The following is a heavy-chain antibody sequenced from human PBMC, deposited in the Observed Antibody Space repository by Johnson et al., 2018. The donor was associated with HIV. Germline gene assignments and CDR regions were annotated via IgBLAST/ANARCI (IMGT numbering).Heavy chain of an antibody. Sequence: QVQLVVSGGRVVRPGGSLRLSCAASGFTFDDYAMSWVRQAPGKGLEWVSYISSSGSTIYYADSVKGRFTISRDNAKNSLYLQMNSLRAEDTALYYCARDIFYTDTAFDIWGQGTMVTVSS. V-gene: IGHV3-11*01. J-gene: IGHJ3*02. CDR2: ISSSGSTI. CDR3: ARDIFYTDTAFDI. CDR1: GFTFDDYA.